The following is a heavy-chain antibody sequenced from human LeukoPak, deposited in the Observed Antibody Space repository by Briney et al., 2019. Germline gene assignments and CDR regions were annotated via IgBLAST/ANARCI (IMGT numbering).Heavy chain of an antibody. CDR1: AYTFTSCG. CDR3: TRCSGGSCYSGVDY. D-gene: IGHD2-15*01. Sequence: ASVKVSCKSSAYTFTSCGISRVRQPPGQGLGLMWWISVYNGNTNYAQKLQGRVTMTTDTSTSTAYMKLRSLRSDDSAVYYCTRCSGGSCYSGVDYWGQGTLVTVSS. J-gene: IGHJ4*02. CDR2: ISVYNGNT. V-gene: IGHV1-18*01.